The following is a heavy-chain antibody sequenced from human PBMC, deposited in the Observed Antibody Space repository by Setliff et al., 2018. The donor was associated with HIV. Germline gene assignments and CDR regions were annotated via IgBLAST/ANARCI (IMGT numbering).Heavy chain of an antibody. J-gene: IGHJ6*03. CDR3: ARVSSTYWYSIFRNYYSHMDV. Sequence: PSETLSLTCAVYGGSFSGYFWSWIRQPPGKGLEWIGEINHSGSTNYNPSLKSRVTISVDTSKNQFSLKLSSVTAADTAVYYCARVSSTYWYSIFRNYYSHMDVWGKGTTVTVSS. CDR2: INHSGST. V-gene: IGHV4-34*01. CDR1: GGSFSGYF. D-gene: IGHD2-8*02.